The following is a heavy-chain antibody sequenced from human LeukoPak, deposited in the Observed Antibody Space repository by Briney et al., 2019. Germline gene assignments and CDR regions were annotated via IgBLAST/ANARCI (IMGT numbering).Heavy chain of an antibody. CDR2: ISSTAATT. D-gene: IGHD3-3*01. CDR3: ARRTLFGVIKPPDY. V-gene: IGHV3-23*01. Sequence: PGGSLRLSCAASGFTFSSYAMSWVRQAPGKGLEWVSSISSTAATTCYADSVKGRFTISRDNAKNTLYLQLSSLRVEDTAVYYCARRTLFGVIKPPDYWGQGTLVTVSS. J-gene: IGHJ4*02. CDR1: GFTFSSYA.